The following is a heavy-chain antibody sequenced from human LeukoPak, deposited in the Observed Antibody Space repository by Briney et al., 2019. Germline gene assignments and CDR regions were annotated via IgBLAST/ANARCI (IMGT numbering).Heavy chain of an antibody. CDR1: GFIVNSYA. CDR3: ARDRAEGKTWVEFDP. V-gene: IGHV3-66*02. J-gene: IGHJ5*02. CDR2: IYSDGVA. Sequence: GGTLRLSCAASGFIVNSYAVSWVRQAPGKGLAWVSLIYSDGVAQYADSVKGRFTISRDNSKNTLYLQMNSLRDEDTAVYFCARDRAEGKTWVEFDPWGQGILVTVSS.